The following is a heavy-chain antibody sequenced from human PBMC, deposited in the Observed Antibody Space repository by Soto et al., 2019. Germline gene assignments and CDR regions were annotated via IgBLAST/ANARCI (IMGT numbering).Heavy chain of an antibody. CDR2: ISSSSSTI. Sequence: EVQLVESGGGLVQPGGSLRLSCAASGFTFSSYSMNWVRQAPGKGLEWVSYISSSSSTIYYADSVKGRFTISRDNAKNSLYPQMNSLRDEDTAVYYCARARYPLSGSHDYWGQGTLVTVSS. CDR3: ARARYPLSGSHDY. V-gene: IGHV3-48*02. D-gene: IGHD3-10*01. J-gene: IGHJ4*02. CDR1: GFTFSSYS.